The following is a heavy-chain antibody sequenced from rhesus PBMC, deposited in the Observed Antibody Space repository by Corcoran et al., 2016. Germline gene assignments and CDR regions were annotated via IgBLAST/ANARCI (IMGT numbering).Heavy chain of an antibody. CDR3: ARGTFFYSHFDY. CDR1: GCSISRNY. J-gene: IGHJ4*01. CDR2: ISGSGGST. V-gene: IGHV4-173*01. D-gene: IGHD2-27*01. Sequence: QLQLQESGPGLVKPSETLSLTCAVPGCSISRNYWSSIRQPPGKGLEWIGRISGSGGSTDYNPSLKSRVTISTDTSKNQFSLKLSSVTASDTAVYYCARGTFFYSHFDYWGQGVLVTVSS.